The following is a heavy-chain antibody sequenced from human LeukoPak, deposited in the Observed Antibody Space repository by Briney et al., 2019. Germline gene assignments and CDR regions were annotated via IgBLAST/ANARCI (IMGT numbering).Heavy chain of an antibody. V-gene: IGHV4-59*12. CDR1: GGSISSYY. Sequence: SETLSLTCTVSGGSISSYYWSWIRQPPGKGLEWIGYIYYSGSTNYNPSLKSRVTISVDTSKNQFSLKLSSVTAADTVVYYCARVLGNYVLIFDYWGQGTLVTVSS. CDR3: ARVLGNYVLIFDY. J-gene: IGHJ4*02. D-gene: IGHD1-7*01. CDR2: IYYSGST.